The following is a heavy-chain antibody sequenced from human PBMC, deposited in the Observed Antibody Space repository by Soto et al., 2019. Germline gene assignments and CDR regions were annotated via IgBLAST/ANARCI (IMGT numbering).Heavy chain of an antibody. CDR2: IIPIFGTA. V-gene: IGHV1-69*13. CDR1: GGTFSSYA. CDR3: ARGARTLGKRFLEWLSPNAHYYGMDV. Sequence: ASVKVSCKASGGTFSSYAISWVRQAPGQGLEWMGGIIPIFGTAKYAQKFQGRVTITADESTSTAYMELSSLRSEDTAVYYCARGARTLGKRFLEWLSPNAHYYGMDVWGQGTTVTVSS. J-gene: IGHJ6*02. D-gene: IGHD3-3*01.